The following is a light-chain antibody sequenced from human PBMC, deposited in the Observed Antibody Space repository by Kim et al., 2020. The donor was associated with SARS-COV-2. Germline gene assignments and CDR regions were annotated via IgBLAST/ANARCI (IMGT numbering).Light chain of an antibody. CDR1: QSVGSVH. V-gene: IGKV3-20*01. Sequence: SPGDRATISCRASQSVGSVHLAWYQQKHGQAPRLIIFGITRRATDIPDRFSGSGAGTDFTLTISGLEPEDSAIYYCQQYAGVPPTFGQGTKVDFK. CDR2: GIT. J-gene: IGKJ1*01. CDR3: QQYAGVPPT.